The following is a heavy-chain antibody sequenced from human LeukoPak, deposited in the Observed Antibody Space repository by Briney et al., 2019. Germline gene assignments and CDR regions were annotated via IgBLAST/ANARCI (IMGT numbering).Heavy chain of an antibody. V-gene: IGHV3-9*01. J-gene: IGHJ6*02. CDR2: ISWNSGSI. CDR1: GFTFDDYA. Sequence: GGSLRLSCAASGFTFDDYAMNWVRQAPGKGLEWVSGISWNSGSIGYADSVKGRFTISRDNAKNSLYLQMNSLRAEDTALYYCAKDTHGMDVWGQGTTVTVSS. CDR3: AKDTHGMDV.